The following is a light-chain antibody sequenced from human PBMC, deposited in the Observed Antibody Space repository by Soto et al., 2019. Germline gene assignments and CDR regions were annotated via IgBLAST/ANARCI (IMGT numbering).Light chain of an antibody. J-gene: IGKJ4*01. CDR1: KSVSSY. V-gene: IGKV3-11*01. CDR2: DAS. Sequence: EIVLTQSPATLSLSPGERATLSCRASKSVSSYLAWYQQKPGQAPRLLIYDASNRATGIPARFSGSGSGTAFTLTISSLEPEDFAIYYCQQRSNWPPVTFGGGTKVEIK. CDR3: QQRSNWPPVT.